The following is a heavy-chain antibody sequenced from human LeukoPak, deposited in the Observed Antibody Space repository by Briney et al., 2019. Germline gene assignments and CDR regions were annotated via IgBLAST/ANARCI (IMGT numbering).Heavy chain of an antibody. Sequence: ASVKVSCKASGYTFTSYGISWVRQAPGQGLEWMGWISAYNGNTNYAQKLQGRVTMTTDTSTSTAYMELRSLRSDDTAVYYCARLPPEWFGELTDAFDIWGQGTMVTVSS. V-gene: IGHV1-18*04. CDR1: GYTFTSYG. J-gene: IGHJ3*02. CDR2: ISAYNGNT. D-gene: IGHD3-10*01. CDR3: ARLPPEWFGELTDAFDI.